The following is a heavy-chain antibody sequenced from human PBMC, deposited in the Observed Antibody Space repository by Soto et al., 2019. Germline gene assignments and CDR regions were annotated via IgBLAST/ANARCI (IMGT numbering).Heavy chain of an antibody. V-gene: IGHV3-23*01. Sequence: GGSLRLSCAASGFTFSGYAMTWVRQAPGKGFEWVSSTGGNGVATYYADSVTGRFTISRDNSKNTLYLQMDSLRAEDTAVYYYAKDSPFSGTGRLAFDYWGQGTLVTVSS. CDR3: AKDSPFSGTGRLAFDY. D-gene: IGHD3-10*01. CDR2: TGGNGVAT. J-gene: IGHJ4*02. CDR1: GFTFSGYA.